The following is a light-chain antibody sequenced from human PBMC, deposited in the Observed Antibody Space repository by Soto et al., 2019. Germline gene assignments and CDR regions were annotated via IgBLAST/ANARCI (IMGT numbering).Light chain of an antibody. CDR2: KAS. J-gene: IGKJ1*01. CDR3: QKYSTSYRT. CDR1: QSISSW. V-gene: IGKV1-5*03. Sequence: DMQMTQSPSTLSASVGDRVTITCRASQSISSWLAWYQQKPGKAPKLLIYKASSLESGVPSRFSGSGSGTAFTRTISRLQPDDFDTYYCQKYSTSYRTFGQGTRVEIK.